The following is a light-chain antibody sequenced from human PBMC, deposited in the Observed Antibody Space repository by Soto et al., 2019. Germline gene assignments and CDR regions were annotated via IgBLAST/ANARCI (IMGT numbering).Light chain of an antibody. CDR2: GAS. CDR3: QQYGSSPRT. CDR1: QSVSNNY. J-gene: IGKJ1*01. V-gene: IGKV3-20*01. Sequence: EIVLTQSPGTLSLSPGERATLSCMASQSVSNNYLAWYQQKPGQAPRLLIYGASSRAIGIPDRFSGSGSGTDFTLTISRLDPEDFAVYFCQQYGSSPRTFGQGTKVDIK.